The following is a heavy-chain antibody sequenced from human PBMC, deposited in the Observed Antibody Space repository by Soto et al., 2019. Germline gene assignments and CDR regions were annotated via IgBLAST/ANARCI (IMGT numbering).Heavy chain of an antibody. CDR3: AHRREGIPTFDY. Sequence: QITLKESGPTLVKPTQTLTLTCSFSGFSLSTSGVGVGWIRQPPGKALQWLALIYWDDDKRYSPSLKSRLTITKDTSKNRVVLTMTNMDPVDTATYYCAHRREGIPTFDYWGQGTLITVSS. CDR1: GFSLSTSGVG. J-gene: IGHJ4*02. D-gene: IGHD2-2*02. V-gene: IGHV2-5*02. CDR2: IYWDDDK.